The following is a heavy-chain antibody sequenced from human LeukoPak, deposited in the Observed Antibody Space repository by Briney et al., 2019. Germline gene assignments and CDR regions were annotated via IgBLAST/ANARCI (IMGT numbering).Heavy chain of an antibody. CDR2: IYYSGRT. CDR3: ARGHTYYYDSSGPFDI. J-gene: IGHJ3*02. Sequence: PSETLSLTCTVSGVSISSTSCYWGWIRQPPGKGLEWIGSIYYSGRTYYNPSLKSRVTTSVDTSKNQFSLKLSSVTAADTAVYYCARGHTYYYDSSGPFDIWGQGTMVTVSS. CDR1: GVSISSTSCY. V-gene: IGHV4-39*07. D-gene: IGHD3-22*01.